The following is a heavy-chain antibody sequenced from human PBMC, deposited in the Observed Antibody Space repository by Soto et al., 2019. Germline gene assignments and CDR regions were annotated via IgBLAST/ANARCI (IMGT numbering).Heavy chain of an antibody. D-gene: IGHD2-15*01. J-gene: IGHJ5*02. CDR3: AKTVRDCSGCSCHANWFDP. Sequence: EVQLLESGGGLVQPGGSLRLSCAASGFTFSSYAMSWVRQPPGKGLEWFAAISGSGGSTYYADSVKGRFTISRDNSKNTLYRQMNSLRAADTAVYYFAKTVRDCSGCSCHANWFDPCGQGTLVTVSS. CDR1: GFTFSSYA. V-gene: IGHV3-23*01. CDR2: ISGSGGST.